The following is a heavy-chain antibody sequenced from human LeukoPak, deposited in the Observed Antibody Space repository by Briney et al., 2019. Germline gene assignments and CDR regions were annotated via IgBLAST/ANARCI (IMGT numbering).Heavy chain of an antibody. CDR3: AKAAQCYYDSSGYYSALFDY. CDR1: GFTFDDYA. V-gene: IGHV3-9*01. Sequence: GGSLRLSCAASGFTFDDYAMHWVRQAPGKGLEWVSGISWNSGSIGYADSVKGRFTIPRDNAKNSLYLQMNSLRAEDTALYYCAKAAQCYYDSSGYYSALFDYWGQGTLVTVSS. J-gene: IGHJ4*02. D-gene: IGHD3-22*01. CDR2: ISWNSGSI.